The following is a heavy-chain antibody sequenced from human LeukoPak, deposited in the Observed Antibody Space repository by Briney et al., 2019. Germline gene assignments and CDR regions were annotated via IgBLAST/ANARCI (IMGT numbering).Heavy chain of an antibody. CDR3: ARRGSSSSTPHFDY. CDR2: IYYSGST. D-gene: IGHD6-6*01. Sequence: PSETLSLTCTVSGGSISSYYWSWIRQPPGKGLEWIGNIYYSGSTYYNPSLKSRVTISVDTSKNQFSLKLSSVTAADTAVYYCARRGSSSSTPHFDYWGQGTLVTVSS. J-gene: IGHJ4*02. V-gene: IGHV4-59*04. CDR1: GGSISSYY.